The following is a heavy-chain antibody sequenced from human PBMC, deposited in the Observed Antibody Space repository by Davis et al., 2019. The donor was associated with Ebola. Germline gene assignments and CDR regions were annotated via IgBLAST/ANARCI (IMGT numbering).Heavy chain of an antibody. D-gene: IGHD3-22*01. CDR2: ISWDGRST. CDR3: TAYDSTIRNY. V-gene: IGHV3-43D*03. CDR1: GFTFGDYA. Sequence: GGSLRLSCAASGFTFGDYAMHWVRQAPGKGLEWVSLISWDGRSTAYADSVRDRFSISRDNSRNFLYLQMNGLRAEDTALYYCTAYDSTIRNYWGQGTVVTVSS. J-gene: IGHJ4*02.